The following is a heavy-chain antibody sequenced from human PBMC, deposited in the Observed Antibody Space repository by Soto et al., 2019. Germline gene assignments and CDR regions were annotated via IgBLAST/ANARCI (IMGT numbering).Heavy chain of an antibody. CDR2: IKSRSDSGTT. J-gene: IGHJ4*02. D-gene: IGHD6-13*01. V-gene: IGHV3-15*01. Sequence: EVQLVESGGGLVKPGGSLRLSCAASGLTVSNACMTWVRQAPGKGLEWVGLIKSRSDSGTTDYVAHVKYRFTISRDDAKKMLYLQMNSVRTEDTAVYYCNTLVAVAGSIVDCWGQGTLVTVSS. CDR3: NTLVAVAGSIVDC. CDR1: GLTVSNAC.